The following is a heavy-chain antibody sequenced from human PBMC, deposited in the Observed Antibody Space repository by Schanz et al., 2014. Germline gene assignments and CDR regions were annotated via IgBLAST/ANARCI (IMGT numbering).Heavy chain of an antibody. CDR1: GFTFSNFA. J-gene: IGHJ3*01. D-gene: IGHD5-12*01. Sequence: QVQLVESGGGVVQPGRSLRLSCAASGFTFSNFAIHWVRQAPGKGLEWVSTIASGGSHTFYADSVTGRFTISGDNSKNTLFLQMNSLRAEDTAVYFCARDGGRDGYNLAFDVWGQGTLVTVSS. CDR3: ARDGGRDGYNLAFDV. CDR2: IASGGSHT. V-gene: IGHV3-30*04.